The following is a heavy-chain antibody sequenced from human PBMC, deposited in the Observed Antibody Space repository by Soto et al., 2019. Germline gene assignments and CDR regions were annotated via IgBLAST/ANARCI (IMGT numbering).Heavy chain of an antibody. CDR1: GGTLNSYA. CDR2: IIPIFGNT. D-gene: IGHD1-1*01. J-gene: IGHJ6*02. Sequence: QVQLVQSGVEVKKPGSSVKVSCKASGGTLNSYAIDWVRQAPGQVLEWMGGIIPIFGNTYYAQRLQGRVKLTADESTRTAYMELSTLTSEDTAVYYCARGTVTGSEYNFYYYGMDVWGQGTTVIVSS. CDR3: ARGTVTGSEYNFYYYGMDV. V-gene: IGHV1-69*12.